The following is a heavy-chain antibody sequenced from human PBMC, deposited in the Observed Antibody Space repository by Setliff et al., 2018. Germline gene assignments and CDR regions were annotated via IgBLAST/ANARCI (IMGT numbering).Heavy chain of an antibody. J-gene: IGHJ4*02. V-gene: IGHV4-31*03. CDR3: ARALYNWNYAGYFDY. CDR2: IYHNGNT. CDR1: GASITSGVYY. Sequence: TLSLTCPVSGASITSGVYYWSWIRQHPGKGLEWIGYIYHNGNTYYNPSLRSRVTISVDTSKKQFSLHLYSVSAADTAVYYCARALYNWNYAGYFDYWGQGTLVTVSS. D-gene: IGHD1-7*01.